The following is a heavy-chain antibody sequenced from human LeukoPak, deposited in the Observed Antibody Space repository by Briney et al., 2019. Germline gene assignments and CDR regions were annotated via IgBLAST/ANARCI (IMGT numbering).Heavy chain of an antibody. J-gene: IGHJ4*02. V-gene: IGHV3-66*01. Sequence: HTGGSLRLSCAASGFTVSSNYMSWVRQAPGKGLEWVSVIYRGGNTYSADSVKGRFTISRDNSKNTLYLQMNSLKAEDTAVYYCAKAEVQWLVLFRYFDYWGQGTLVTVSS. D-gene: IGHD6-19*01. CDR1: GFTVSSNY. CDR2: IYRGGNT. CDR3: AKAEVQWLVLFRYFDY.